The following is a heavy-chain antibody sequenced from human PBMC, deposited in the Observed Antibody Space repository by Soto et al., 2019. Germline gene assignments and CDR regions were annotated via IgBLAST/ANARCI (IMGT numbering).Heavy chain of an antibody. D-gene: IGHD5-18*01. CDR2: INAGNGNT. V-gene: IGHV1-3*01. CDR1: GYTFTSYA. Sequence: ASVKVSCKASGYTFTSYAMHWVRQAPGQRLEWMGWINAGNGNTKYSQKFQGRVTITRDTSASTAYMELSGLRSEDTAVYYCAREHYSYGHIDYWGQGTLVTVSS. CDR3: AREHYSYGHIDY. J-gene: IGHJ4*02.